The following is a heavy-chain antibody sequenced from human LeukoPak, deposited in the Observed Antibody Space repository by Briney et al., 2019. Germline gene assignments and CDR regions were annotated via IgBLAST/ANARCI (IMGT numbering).Heavy chain of an antibody. V-gene: IGHV3-66*01. CDR1: GFTVSSNY. Sequence: GGSLRLSCAASGFTVSSNYMSWVRQGPGKGLEWGSVIYSGGSTYYADSVKGRFTISRDNAKNSLYLQMNSLRAEDTAVYYCARDRVFHYYDSSDAFDIWGQGTMVTVSS. CDR3: ARDRVFHYYDSSDAFDI. D-gene: IGHD3-22*01. J-gene: IGHJ3*02. CDR2: IYSGGST.